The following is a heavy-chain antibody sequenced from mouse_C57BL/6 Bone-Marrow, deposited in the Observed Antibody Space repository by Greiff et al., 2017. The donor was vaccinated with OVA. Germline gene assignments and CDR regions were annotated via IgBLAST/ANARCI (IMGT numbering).Heavy chain of an antibody. CDR2: INPGSGGT. J-gene: IGHJ3*01. Sequence: VQLQQSGAELVRPGTSVKVSCKASGYAFTNYLIEWVKQRPGQGLAWIGVINPGSGGTNYNEQFKGQATLTADKSSSTAYMQLSSLTSEDSAVYVCASRQLRLPLAYWGQGTLVTVSA. V-gene: IGHV1-54*01. CDR1: GYAFTNYL. CDR3: ASRQLRLPLAY. D-gene: IGHD3-2*02.